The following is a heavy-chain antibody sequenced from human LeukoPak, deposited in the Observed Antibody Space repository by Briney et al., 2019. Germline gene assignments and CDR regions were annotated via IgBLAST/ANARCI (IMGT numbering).Heavy chain of an antibody. CDR2: INDVGSDS. D-gene: IGHD6-19*01. CDR3: AGVKVAGTRSFDY. J-gene: IGHJ4*02. V-gene: IGHV3-74*01. Sequence: GGSLRLSCAASGFTFSAYWMHWVRQAPGKGLVWVGRINDVGSDSTYVDSVKGRFTISRDNAKNTLYLQMNNLRAEDTAVYYCAGVKVAGTRSFDYWGQGTLATVSS. CDR1: GFTFSAYW.